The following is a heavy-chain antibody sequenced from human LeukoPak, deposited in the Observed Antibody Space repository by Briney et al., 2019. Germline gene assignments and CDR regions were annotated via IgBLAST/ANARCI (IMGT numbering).Heavy chain of an antibody. V-gene: IGHV1-3*01. Sequence: ASVKVSCKASGYTFTGYYMHWVRQAPGQRLEWMGWINAGNGNTKYSQKFQGRVTITRDTSASTAYMELSSLRSEDTAVYYCARVIVVVPAASDYYYGMDVWGQGTTVTVSS. J-gene: IGHJ6*02. CDR3: ARVIVVVPAASDYYYGMDV. CDR2: INAGNGNT. CDR1: GYTFTGYY. D-gene: IGHD2-2*01.